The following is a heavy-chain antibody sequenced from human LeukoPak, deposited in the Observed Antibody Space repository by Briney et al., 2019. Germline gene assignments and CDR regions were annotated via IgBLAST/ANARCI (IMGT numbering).Heavy chain of an antibody. CDR1: GGSISSSSYY. CDR3: ARHFWTEAATDY. D-gene: IGHD3/OR15-3a*01. J-gene: IGHJ4*02. V-gene: IGHV4-39*01. CDR2: IYYSGST. Sequence: SETLSLTCTVSGGSISSSSYYWGWIRQPPGKGLEWIGSIYYSGSTYYNPSLKSRVTISVDTSKNQFSLKLSSVTAAATAVYYCARHFWTEAATDYWGQGTLVTVSS.